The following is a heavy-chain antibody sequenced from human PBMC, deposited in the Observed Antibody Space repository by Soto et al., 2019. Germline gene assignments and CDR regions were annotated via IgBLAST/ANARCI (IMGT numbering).Heavy chain of an antibody. V-gene: IGHV7-4-1*01. CDR3: ASGGRIASGFLEWYTSDYHYYGMDV. Sequence: ASVKVSCKASGYTFTSYAMNWVRQAPGQGLEWMGWINTNTGNPTYAQGFTGRFVFSLDTSVSTAYLQICSLKAGDTAVYYCASGGRIASGFLEWYTSDYHYYGMDVWGQGTTVTVSS. J-gene: IGHJ6*02. D-gene: IGHD3-3*01. CDR1: GYTFTSYA. CDR2: INTNTGNP.